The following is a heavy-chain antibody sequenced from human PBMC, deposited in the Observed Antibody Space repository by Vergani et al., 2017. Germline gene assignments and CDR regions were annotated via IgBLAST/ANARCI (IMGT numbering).Heavy chain of an antibody. J-gene: IGHJ6*02. D-gene: IGHD3-9*01. CDR1: GGSISSSNW. CDR3: ARALKLRYSPFGDYYYYGMDV. Sequence: QVQLQESGQGLVKPPGTLSLTCAVSGGSISSSNWWSWVRQPPGKGLQWIGEIYHSGSTNYNPSLKSRVTISVDKSKNQFSLKLSSVTAADTAVYYCARALKLRYSPFGDYYYYGMDVWGQGTTVTVSS. V-gene: IGHV4-4*03. CDR2: IYHSGST.